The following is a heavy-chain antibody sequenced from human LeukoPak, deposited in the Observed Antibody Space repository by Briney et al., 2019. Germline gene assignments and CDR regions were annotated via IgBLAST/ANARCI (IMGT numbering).Heavy chain of an antibody. J-gene: IGHJ6*03. D-gene: IGHD6-19*01. CDR2: ISSSSTYI. Sequence: PGGSLRLSCAASGFTFSSYEMNWVRQAPGKGLEWVSSISSSSTYIYYADSVKGRFTISRDNAKNSLYLQMNSLRAEDMAVYYCAREKVAATNPLFTRPNYYMDIWGKGTTVTVSS. CDR1: GFTFSSYE. V-gene: IGHV3-21*01. CDR3: AREKVAATNPLFTRPNYYMDI.